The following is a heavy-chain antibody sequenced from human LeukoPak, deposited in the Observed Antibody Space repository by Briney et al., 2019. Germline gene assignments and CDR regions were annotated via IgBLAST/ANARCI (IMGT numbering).Heavy chain of an antibody. CDR3: AKGGVYGDYYFDY. Sequence: GGSLRLSCAASGFPFSSYAMSWVRQAPGRGLEWDSIISGSGGGTYYADSVKGRFTISGDNSKNTVYLQMNSLRAEDTALYYCAKGGVYGDYYFDYWGQGTLVTVSS. D-gene: IGHD4-17*01. CDR1: GFPFSSYA. V-gene: IGHV3-23*01. J-gene: IGHJ4*02. CDR2: ISGSGGGT.